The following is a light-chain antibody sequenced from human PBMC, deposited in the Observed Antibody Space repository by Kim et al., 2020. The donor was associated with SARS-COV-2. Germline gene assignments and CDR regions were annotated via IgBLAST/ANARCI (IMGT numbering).Light chain of an antibody. CDR3: EVWDSSSDQWV. V-gene: IGLV3-21*01. CDR1: DIGGKS. CDR2: YNS. Sequence: SYELTQPPSVSVAPGKTASITCEGRDIGGKSVHWYQQKSGQAPVLVIFYNSDRPSGIPERLSGSNSGNVASLTISRVEVEDEADYYCEVWDSSSDQWVFG. J-gene: IGLJ3*02.